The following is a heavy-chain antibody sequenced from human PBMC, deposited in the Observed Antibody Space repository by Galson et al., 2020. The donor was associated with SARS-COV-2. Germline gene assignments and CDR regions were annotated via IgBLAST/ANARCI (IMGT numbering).Heavy chain of an antibody. V-gene: IGHV1-69*13. J-gene: IGHJ4*02. CDR3: ARELAARPYYFDY. CDR2: IIPIFGTA. D-gene: IGHD6-6*01. CDR1: GGTFSSYA. Sequence: SVKVSCKASGGTFSSYAISWVRQAPGQGLEWMGGIIPIFGTANYAQKFQGRVTITADESTSTAYMALSSLRSEDTAVYYCARELAARPYYFDYWGQGTLVTVSS.